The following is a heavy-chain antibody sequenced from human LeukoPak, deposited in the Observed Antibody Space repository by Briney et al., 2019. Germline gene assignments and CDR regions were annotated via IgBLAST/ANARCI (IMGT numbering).Heavy chain of an antibody. D-gene: IGHD3-3*01. CDR2: ISGSGGST. Sequence: GGTLRLSCAASGFTLSSYAMSWVRQAPGKGLEWVSAISGSGGSTYYADSVKGRFTISRDNSKNTLYLQMNSLRAEDTAVYYCAKEYDFWSGYYTLWDYWGQGTLVTVSS. V-gene: IGHV3-23*01. J-gene: IGHJ4*02. CDR3: AKEYDFWSGYYTLWDY. CDR1: GFTLSSYA.